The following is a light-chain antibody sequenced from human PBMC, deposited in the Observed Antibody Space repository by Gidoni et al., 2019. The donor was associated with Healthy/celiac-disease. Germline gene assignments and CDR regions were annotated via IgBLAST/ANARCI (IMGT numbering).Light chain of an antibody. CDR1: SSDIGGYNY. V-gene: IGLV2-14*01. Sequence: QSALTKPASVSGSPGQSITTSCTGTSSDIGGYNYVSWYQQHPGKAPKLMIYDVSNRPSGVSNRFSGSKSGNRASLTISGLQAEDEADYYCSSYTSSSTLGVVFGGGTKLTVL. J-gene: IGLJ2*01. CDR2: DVS. CDR3: SSYTSSSTLGVV.